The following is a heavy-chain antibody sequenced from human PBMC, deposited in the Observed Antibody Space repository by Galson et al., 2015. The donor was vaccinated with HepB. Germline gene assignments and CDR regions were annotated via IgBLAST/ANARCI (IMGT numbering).Heavy chain of an antibody. V-gene: IGHV1-18*01. CDR2: ISPYNGNT. D-gene: IGHD3-10*01. J-gene: IGHJ4*02. Sequence: SVKVSCKASGFSFSNFGITWVRQAPGLGLEWMGWISPYNGNTNYGHQFQGRVTMTADTSTATVFMELKDLRFDDTATYYCAREEGTAIGADAFYFWGQGTLGTVAS. CDR1: GFSFSNFG. CDR3: AREEGTAIGADAFYF.